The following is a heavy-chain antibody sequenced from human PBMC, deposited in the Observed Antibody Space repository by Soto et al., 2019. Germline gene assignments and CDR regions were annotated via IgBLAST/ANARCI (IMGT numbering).Heavy chain of an antibody. CDR1: GFTFRSYW. Sequence: AGGSLRLSCAASGFTFRSYWMHWVRQAPGKGLVWVSRISPDGSITNYADSVKGRFTISRDNAKNTLFLQMNSLRAEDTAVYYCTREVATVPDYWGQGTLVTVSS. CDR2: ISPDGSIT. CDR3: TREVATVPDY. D-gene: IGHD6-13*01. V-gene: IGHV3-74*01. J-gene: IGHJ4*02.